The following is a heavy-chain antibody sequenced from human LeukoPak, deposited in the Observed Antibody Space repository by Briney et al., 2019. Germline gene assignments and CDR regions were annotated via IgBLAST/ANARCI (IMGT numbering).Heavy chain of an antibody. J-gene: IGHJ4*02. CDR2: ISSNGGST. D-gene: IGHD3-3*01. V-gene: IGHV3-64*01. CDR3: ARARVAIAPFDY. Sequence: GGSLRLSCAASGFTLSSYAMHWVRQAPGKGLEYVSAISSNGGSTYYANSVKGRFTISRDNSKNTLYLQMGSLRAEDMAVYYCARARVAIAPFDYWGQGTLVTVSS. CDR1: GFTLSSYA.